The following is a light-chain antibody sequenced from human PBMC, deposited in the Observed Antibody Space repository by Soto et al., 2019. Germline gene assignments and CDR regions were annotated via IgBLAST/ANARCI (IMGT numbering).Light chain of an antibody. Sequence: EIVLTQSPATLSLSPGERATLSCRASQSVSSYLAWYQQKPGQAPRLLIYDASNRATGIPARFSGSGSGTNFTLPISSLEPEDFEVYHGQQLSNCPPLTFGGGTRVNI. J-gene: IGKJ4*01. V-gene: IGKV3-11*01. CDR2: DAS. CDR1: QSVSSY. CDR3: QQLSNCPPLT.